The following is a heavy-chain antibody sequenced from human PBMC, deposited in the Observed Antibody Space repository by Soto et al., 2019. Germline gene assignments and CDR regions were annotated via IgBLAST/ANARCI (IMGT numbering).Heavy chain of an antibody. J-gene: IGHJ4*02. CDR3: AEPGYSSQEY. D-gene: IGHD5-18*01. CDR2: ISGSGDGT. Sequence: GGPLRLSCADSGFIFSIFSLSWVRQAPGKGLEWVSAISGSGDGTDYADSAKGRFTLSREKSKNTLYLQMNSLRAEDTAVYSCAEPGYSSQEYWGQGA. CDR1: GFIFSIFS. V-gene: IGHV3-23*01.